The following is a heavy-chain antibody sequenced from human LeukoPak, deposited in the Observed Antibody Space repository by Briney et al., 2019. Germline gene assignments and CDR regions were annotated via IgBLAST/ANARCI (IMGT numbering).Heavy chain of an antibody. CDR2: LTTSSSYI. D-gene: IGHD3-10*01. Sequence: GGSLRLSCAASGFTFSTYSMNWVRQAPGKGLEWVSSLTTSSSYIYYADSVKGRFTISRDNAENSLYLQMNSLRAEDTAVYYCARSRFGANDDLEYWGQGTLVTVSS. CDR1: GFTFSTYS. J-gene: IGHJ4*02. CDR3: ARSRFGANDDLEY. V-gene: IGHV3-21*01.